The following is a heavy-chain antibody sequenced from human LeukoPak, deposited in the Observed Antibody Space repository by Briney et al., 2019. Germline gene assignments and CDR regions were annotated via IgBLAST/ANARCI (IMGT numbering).Heavy chain of an antibody. V-gene: IGHV3-11*05. CDR3: ARDFIHRSGEANY. J-gene: IGHJ4*02. D-gene: IGHD3-22*01. Sequence: GGSLRLSCVASGFTFSDYYMSWIRQAPGKGLEWISYISSGGGSTNYADSVKGRFTISRDNPKNSLYLLMNTLRAEDTAMYYCARDFIHRSGEANYWGQGTLVTVSS. CDR2: ISSGGGST. CDR1: GFTFSDYY.